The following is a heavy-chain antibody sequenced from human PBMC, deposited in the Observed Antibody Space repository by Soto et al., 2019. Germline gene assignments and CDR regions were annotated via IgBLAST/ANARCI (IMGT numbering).Heavy chain of an antibody. CDR3: ARAEAVAGPYYFDY. D-gene: IGHD6-19*01. J-gene: IGHJ4*02. Sequence: PGGSLRLSGAASGVSFSISAMHWVRQAPGKGLEWVAVISYDGSIKYYADSVKGRFTISRDNSKNTLYLQMNSLRADDTAVYYCARAEAVAGPYYFDYWGQGTLVTVSS. CDR2: ISYDGSIK. V-gene: IGHV3-30-3*01. CDR1: GVSFSISA.